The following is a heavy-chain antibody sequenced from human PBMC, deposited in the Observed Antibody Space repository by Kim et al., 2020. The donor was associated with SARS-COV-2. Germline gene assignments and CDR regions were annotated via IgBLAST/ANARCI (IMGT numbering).Heavy chain of an antibody. Sequence: TNYNPSLKGPVTISVGTSKNQSCLKLSSVTAAETAVYYCAKGYGPDAFDIWGQGTMVTVSS. CDR2: T. J-gene: IGHJ3*02. V-gene: IGHV4-59*09. CDR3: AKGYGPDAFDI. D-gene: IGHD3-10*01.